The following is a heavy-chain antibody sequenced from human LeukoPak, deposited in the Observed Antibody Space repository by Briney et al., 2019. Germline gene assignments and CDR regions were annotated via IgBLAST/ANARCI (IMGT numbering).Heavy chain of an antibody. CDR2: ISYDGSNK. CDR1: GFTFSSYG. V-gene: IGHV3-30*18. J-gene: IGHJ4*02. D-gene: IGHD6-13*01. Sequence: PGGSLRLSCAASGFTFSSYGMHWVRQAPGKGLGWVAVISYDGSNKYYADSVKGRFTISRDNSKNTLYLQMNSLRAEDTAVYYCAKDRAAAGTGYFDYWGQGTLATVSS. CDR3: AKDRAAAGTGYFDY.